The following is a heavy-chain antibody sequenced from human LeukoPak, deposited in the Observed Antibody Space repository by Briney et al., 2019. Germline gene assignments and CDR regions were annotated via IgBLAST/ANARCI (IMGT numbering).Heavy chain of an antibody. D-gene: IGHD5-24*01. V-gene: IGHV3-7*03. J-gene: IGHJ4*02. CDR2: IKEDGTET. CDR3: AKEGRGLQTY. Sequence: QSGGSLRLSCAASGFTSSSYWMSWVRLAPGKGLEWVANIKEDGTETYYVDSVKGRFTISRDNAKNSLYLQMNSLRVEDTAVYYCAKEGRGLQTYWGQGTLVTVSS. CDR1: GFTSSSYW.